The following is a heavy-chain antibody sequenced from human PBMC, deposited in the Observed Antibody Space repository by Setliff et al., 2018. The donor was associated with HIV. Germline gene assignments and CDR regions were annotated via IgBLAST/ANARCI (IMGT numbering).Heavy chain of an antibody. CDR3: ARVTHTGRGLAY. V-gene: IGHV1-2*02. CDR2: INPNSGGT. J-gene: IGHJ4*02. CDR1: GYPFTGYY. Sequence: VSVKVSCKASGYPFTGYYLHWVRQAPGQGLEWMGWINPNSGGTNYAQKFQGRVTMTRDTSITTAYMDLSRLASDDTAVYYCARVTHTGRGLAYWGQGTLVTVSS. D-gene: IGHD2-15*01.